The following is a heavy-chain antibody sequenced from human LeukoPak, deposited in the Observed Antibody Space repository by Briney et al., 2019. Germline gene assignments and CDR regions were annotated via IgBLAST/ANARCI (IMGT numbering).Heavy chain of an antibody. CDR3: ARDPAKYDSSGYPNWYFDL. CDR1: GDSISSYY. J-gene: IGHJ2*01. CDR2: LHNNGRT. V-gene: IGHV4-59*01. Sequence: ASETLSLTCTVFGDSISSYYWSWIRQPPGKGLEWIGYLHNNGRTNYNPSLKSRVTISVDTSKNQFSLKLTSVTAADTAVYYCARDPAKYDSSGYPNWYFDLWGRGTLVTVSS. D-gene: IGHD3-22*01.